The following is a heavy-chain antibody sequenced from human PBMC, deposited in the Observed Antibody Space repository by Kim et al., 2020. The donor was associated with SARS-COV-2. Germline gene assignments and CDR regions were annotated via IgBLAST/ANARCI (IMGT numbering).Heavy chain of an antibody. CDR2: IGGDERT. J-gene: IGHJ4*02. CDR3: AKDLWGFSAIDY. Sequence: GGSLRLSCAASGFSFTNNAMNWVRQAPGKGLEWVAGIGGDERTYYADSVNGRFTISRDNSKSTLYLQLNTLRADDTARYYCAKDLWGFSAIDYWGRGTLVTVSS. D-gene: IGHD3-3*01. CDR1: GFSFTNNA. V-gene: IGHV3-23*01.